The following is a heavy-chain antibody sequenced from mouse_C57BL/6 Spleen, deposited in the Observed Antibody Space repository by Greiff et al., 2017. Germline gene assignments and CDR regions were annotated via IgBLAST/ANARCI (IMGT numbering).Heavy chain of an antibody. D-gene: IGHD1-3*01. J-gene: IGHJ4*01. V-gene: IGHV1-20*01. CDR3: ARDYIGDYYAMDY. CDR2: INPYNGDT. Sequence: VQLQQPGPELVKPGDSVKISCKASGYSFTGYFMNWVMQSHGKSLEWIGRINPYNGDTFYNQKFKGKATLTVDKSSSTAHMELRSLTSEDSAVYYCARDYIGDYYAMDYWGQGTSVTVSS. CDR1: GYSFTGYF.